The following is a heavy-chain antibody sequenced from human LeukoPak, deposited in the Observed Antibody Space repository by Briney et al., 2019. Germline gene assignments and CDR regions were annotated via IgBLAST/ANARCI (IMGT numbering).Heavy chain of an antibody. J-gene: IGHJ4*02. D-gene: IGHD1-1*01. CDR2: INPNNGGT. CDR1: GYTFTGYF. CDR3: AMASTTGTTRTYFEH. V-gene: IGHV1-2*02. Sequence: GASVKVSCKASGYTFTGYFIHWVRQAPGQGLDYMGWINPNNGGTKYARKFQGSVTMTRDTSINTAYMELSTLRSDDTAVYYCAMASTTGTTRTYFEHRGQGTLVTVSS.